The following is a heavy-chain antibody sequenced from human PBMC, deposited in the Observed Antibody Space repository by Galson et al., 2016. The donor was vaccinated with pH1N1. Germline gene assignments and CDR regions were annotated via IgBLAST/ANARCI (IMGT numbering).Heavy chain of an antibody. CDR1: GGSVGSDCY. CDR3: ARPSRNFGDYAY. Sequence: SLTCSVSGGSVGSDCYWGWIRQPPGKGLEWIGSIYYSGSTYYNPSLRGRVTISMDTSRNQLSLMLTSVTAADTAVYYCARPSRNFGDYAYWGQGTLVAVSS. V-gene: IGHV4-39*01. D-gene: IGHD4-17*01. CDR2: IYYSGST. J-gene: IGHJ4*02.